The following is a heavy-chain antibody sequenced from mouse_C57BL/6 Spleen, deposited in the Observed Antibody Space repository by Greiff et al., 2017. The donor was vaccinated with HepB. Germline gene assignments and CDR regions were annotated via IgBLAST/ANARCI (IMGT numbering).Heavy chain of an antibody. CDR3: PQGAQATAWFSY. CDR1: GFNIKNTY. Sequence: EVQGVESVAELVRPGASVKLSCTASGFNIKNTYMHWVKQRPEQGLEWIGRIDPANGNTKYAPKFQGKATITADTSSNTAYLHISSLTSDDTAIYYCPQGAQATAWFSYWGQGTLVTVSA. D-gene: IGHD3-2*02. CDR2: IDPANGNT. J-gene: IGHJ3*01. V-gene: IGHV14-3*01.